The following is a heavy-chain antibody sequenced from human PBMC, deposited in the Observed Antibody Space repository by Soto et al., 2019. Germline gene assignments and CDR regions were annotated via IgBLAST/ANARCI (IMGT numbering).Heavy chain of an antibody. CDR2: ISSSSYT. D-gene: IGHD5-18*01. CDR3: ARAGGYTAMDY. CDR1: GFTFSDYY. V-gene: IGHV3-11*03. Sequence: GGSLRLSCAASGFTFSDYYMSWIRQAPGKGLEWVSYISSSSYTNYADSVKGRFTISRDNANNSLYLQMNSLRAEDTAVYYCARAGGYTAMDYWGQGTLVTVSS. J-gene: IGHJ4*02.